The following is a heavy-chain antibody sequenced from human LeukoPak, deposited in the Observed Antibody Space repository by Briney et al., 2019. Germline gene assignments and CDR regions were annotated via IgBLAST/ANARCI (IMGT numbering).Heavy chain of an antibody. CDR3: AREPGTDYRKYYFDY. J-gene: IGHJ4*02. D-gene: IGHD3/OR15-3a*01. Sequence: GGSLRLSCAASGFTFSSYALHWVRQAPGKGLEWVAVISYDGGNKYYADSVKGRFTISRDNSKNTLYLQMNSLRAEDTAVYYCAREPGTDYRKYYFDYWGQGTLVTVSS. V-gene: IGHV3-30-3*01. CDR1: GFTFSSYA. CDR2: ISYDGGNK.